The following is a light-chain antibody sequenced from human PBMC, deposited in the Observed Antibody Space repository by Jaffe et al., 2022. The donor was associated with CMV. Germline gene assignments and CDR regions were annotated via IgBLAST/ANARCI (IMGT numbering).Light chain of an antibody. CDR2: GDK. J-gene: IGLJ1*01. Sequence: QSVLTQPPSVSGAPGQRVTLSCTGSSSNIGAGFDVHWYQQLPGTAPKLLIYGDKNRPSGVPDRFSGSKSGTSASLAITGLQPEDEAHYYCQSYDNSLSVFYVFGTGTKVTVL. CDR3: QSYDNSLSVFYV. CDR1: SSNIGAGFD. V-gene: IGLV1-40*01.